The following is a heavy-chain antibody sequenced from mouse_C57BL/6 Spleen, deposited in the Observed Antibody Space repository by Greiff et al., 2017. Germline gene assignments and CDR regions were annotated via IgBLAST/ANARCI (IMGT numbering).Heavy chain of an antibody. CDR1: GFTFSDYY. J-gene: IGHJ2*01. CDR3: ARGEYVYFDC. D-gene: IGHD2-10*02. CDR2: INYDGSST. Sequence: EVHLVESEGGLVQPGSSMKLSCTASGFTFSDYYMAWVRQVPEKGLEWVANINYDGSSTYYLDSLKSRFIISRDNAKNILYLQMSSLKSEDTATYYCARGEYVYFDCWGQGTTLTVST. V-gene: IGHV5-16*01.